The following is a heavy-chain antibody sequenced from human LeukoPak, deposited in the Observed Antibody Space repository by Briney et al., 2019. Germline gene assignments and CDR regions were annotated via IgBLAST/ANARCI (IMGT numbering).Heavy chain of an antibody. V-gene: IGHV1-46*01. Sequence: ASVKVSCQASGYTFTSYYMHWVRQAPGKGLEWMGIINPSGGSTSYAQKFQGRVTMTRDTSTSTVYMELSSLRSEDTAVYYCARDRDPITMIVVVQPSDGMDVWGQGTTVTVSS. D-gene: IGHD3-22*01. J-gene: IGHJ6*02. CDR3: ARDRDPITMIVVVQPSDGMDV. CDR2: INPSGGST. CDR1: GYTFTSYY.